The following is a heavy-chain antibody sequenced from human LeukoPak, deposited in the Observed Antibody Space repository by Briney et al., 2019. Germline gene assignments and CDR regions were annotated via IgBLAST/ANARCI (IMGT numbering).Heavy chain of an antibody. D-gene: IGHD3-22*01. CDR1: GGSLSSYY. J-gene: IGHJ2*01. V-gene: IGHV4-59*01. CDR2: IYYSWST. Sequence: SETLSVTCTLSGGSLSSYYWSWMRQPPGKGLEWMGYIYYSWSTNYNPSLQRRVTIPVVTSKNQFSLRLSPVTAGDTAVYYCARGPQYYYDSSASPPPIFDLWGRGTLVTVSS. CDR3: ARGPQYYYDSSASPPPIFDL.